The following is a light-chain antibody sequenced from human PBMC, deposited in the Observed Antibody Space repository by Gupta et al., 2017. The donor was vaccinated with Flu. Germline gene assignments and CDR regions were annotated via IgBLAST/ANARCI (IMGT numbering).Light chain of an antibody. CDR3: QAWDSNVVVV. CDR1: KFGEKN. V-gene: IGLV3-1*01. J-gene: IGLJ2*01. CDR2: QDD. Sequence: SGHKFGEKNVSWYQKKSGQSPILVVYQDDRRPSGVPERFSGSNSGDTATLTISGTQETDEADYFCQAWDSNVVVVFGGGTKLTVL.